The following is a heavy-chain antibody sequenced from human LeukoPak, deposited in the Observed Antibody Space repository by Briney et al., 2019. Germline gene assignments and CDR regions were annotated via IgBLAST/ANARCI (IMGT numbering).Heavy chain of an antibody. D-gene: IGHD2-21*02. CDR1: GGSISSGGYS. V-gene: IGHV4-30-2*01. CDR3: ARAYCGGDCYTTSGAFDI. Sequence: PSETLSLTCAVSGGSISSGGYSWSWFRQPPGKGLEWIGYIYHSGSTYYNPSLKSRVTISVDRSKNQFSLKLSSVTAADTAVYYCARAYCGGDCYTTSGAFDIWGQGTMVTVSS. CDR2: IYHSGST. J-gene: IGHJ3*02.